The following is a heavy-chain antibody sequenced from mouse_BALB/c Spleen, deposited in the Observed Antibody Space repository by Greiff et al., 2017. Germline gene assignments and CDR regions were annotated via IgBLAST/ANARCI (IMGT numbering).Heavy chain of an antibody. Sequence: EVKVVESGGGLVQPGGSLRLSCATSGFTFTDYYMSWVRQPPGKALEWLGFIRNKANGYTTEYSASVKGRFTISRDNSQSILYLQMNTLRAEDSATYYGARVMEDYDGGAWFAYWGQGTLVTVSA. D-gene: IGHD2-4*01. CDR1: GFTFTDYY. CDR3: ARVMEDYDGGAWFAY. V-gene: IGHV7-3*02. CDR2: IRNKANGYTT. J-gene: IGHJ3*01.